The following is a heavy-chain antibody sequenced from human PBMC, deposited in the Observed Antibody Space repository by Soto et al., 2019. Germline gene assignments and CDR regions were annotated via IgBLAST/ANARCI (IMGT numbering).Heavy chain of an antibody. CDR3: AICRDGYTPRWAY. D-gene: IGHD5-12*01. V-gene: IGHV1-69*02. Sequence: QVQLVQSGAEVKKPGSSVKVSCKASGGTFSSYTISWVRQAPGQGLEWMGRIIPIHGIANYAQKFQGRVTITADKSTSTAYMELSSLRSEATAVYYSAICRDGYTPRWAYWGQGSRVTVSS. CDR1: GGTFSSYT. J-gene: IGHJ4*02. CDR2: IIPIHGIA.